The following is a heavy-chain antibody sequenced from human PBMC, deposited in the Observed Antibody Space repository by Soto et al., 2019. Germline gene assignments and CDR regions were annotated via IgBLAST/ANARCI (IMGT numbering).Heavy chain of an antibody. CDR3: ARASYYCSGANVVAY. J-gene: IGHJ4*01. V-gene: IGHV4-59*12. CDR1: GGSINNYY. CDR2: IYYSGTT. D-gene: IGHD3-10*01. Sequence: QVQLQESGPGLVKPAETLSLSCTVSGGSINNYYWSWIRQPPGKGLEWIGYIYYSGTTSYNPSLSTGLTPSGYRSKNRFSRTGNELTVAIITVYYCARASYYCSGANVVAYWGHGTLVTDSS.